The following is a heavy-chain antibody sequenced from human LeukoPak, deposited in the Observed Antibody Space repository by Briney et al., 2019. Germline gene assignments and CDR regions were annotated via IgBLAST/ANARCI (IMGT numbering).Heavy chain of an antibody. CDR3: ARGPSQQLVFVYAFDI. J-gene: IGHJ3*02. D-gene: IGHD6-13*01. CDR1: GGSISSSSYY. CDR2: IYYSGST. V-gene: IGHV4-61*05. Sequence: SETLSLTCTVSGGSISSSSYYWGWIRQPPGKGLEWIGYIYYSGSTNYNPSLKSRVTISVDTSKNQFSLKLSSVTAADTAVYYCARGPSQQLVFVYAFDIWGQGTMVTVSS.